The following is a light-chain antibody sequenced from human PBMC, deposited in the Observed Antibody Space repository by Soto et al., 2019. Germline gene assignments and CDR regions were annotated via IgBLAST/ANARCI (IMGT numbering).Light chain of an antibody. V-gene: IGKV3-20*01. CDR3: QQYGSSPIT. CDR2: DVS. J-gene: IGKJ5*01. CDR1: QSLSSSY. Sequence: EIVLTQSPGTLPLSPGEIGTLSFRASQSLSSSYLAWYQQKPGQAPRLLIYDVSSRSPDIPDRFLGSGSETDFTLTISRLEPEDFAVYYCQQYGSSPITFGQGTRLEIK.